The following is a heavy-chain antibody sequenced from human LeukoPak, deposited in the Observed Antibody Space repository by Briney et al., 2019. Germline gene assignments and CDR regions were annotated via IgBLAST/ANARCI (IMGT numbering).Heavy chain of an antibody. J-gene: IGHJ1*01. CDR2: INHSGST. Sequence: SETLSLTCAVYGGSFSGYYWSWIRQPPGKGLEWIGEINHSGSTNYNLSLKSRVTISVDTSKNQFSLKLSSVTAADTAVYYCARGNSYDFWSGYYRAEYFQHWGQGTLVTVSS. D-gene: IGHD3-3*01. CDR1: GGSFSGYY. V-gene: IGHV4-34*01. CDR3: ARGNSYDFWSGYYRAEYFQH.